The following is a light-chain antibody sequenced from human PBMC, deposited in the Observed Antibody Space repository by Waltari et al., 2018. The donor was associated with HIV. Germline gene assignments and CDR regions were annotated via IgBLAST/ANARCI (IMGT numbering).Light chain of an antibody. J-gene: IGKJ2*03. CDR2: GAS. V-gene: IGKV3-11*01. CDR1: HNVSCY. CDR3: QQRSNWPPRYS. Sequence: DNVLTQSPATLSLSPGERATLPCRPSHNVSCYLAWYQQKPGQAPRLLIYGASNRATGIPARFSGSGSGTDFTLTINSLEPEDFAVYYCQQRSNWPPRYSFGQGTKLEIK.